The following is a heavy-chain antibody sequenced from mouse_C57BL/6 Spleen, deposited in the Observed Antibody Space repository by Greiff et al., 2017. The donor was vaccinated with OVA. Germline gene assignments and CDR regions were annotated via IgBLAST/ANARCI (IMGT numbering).Heavy chain of an antibody. Sequence: EVQLQQSGPELVKPGASVKISCKASGYSFTGYYMNWVKQSPEKSLEWIGEINPSTGGTTYNQKFKAKATLTVDKSSSTAYMQLKSLTSEDSAVYYCARGITTVLYCYFDVWGTGTTVTVSS. J-gene: IGHJ1*03. D-gene: IGHD1-1*01. CDR2: INPSTGGT. V-gene: IGHV1-42*01. CDR1: GYSFTGYY. CDR3: ARGITTVLYCYFDV.